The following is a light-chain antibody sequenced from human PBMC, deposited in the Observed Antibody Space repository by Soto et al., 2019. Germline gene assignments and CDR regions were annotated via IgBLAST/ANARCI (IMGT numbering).Light chain of an antibody. CDR1: QCVSSN. J-gene: IGKJ1*01. V-gene: IGKV3-15*01. Sequence: EIVMTQSPATLSVSPGERATLSCRASQCVSSNLAWYQQKPGQAPRLLIYGASTRATGIPARFSGSGSGTEFTLTISSLQSEDFAVYYCQHYNIWPPWTFGQGTKVEIK. CDR3: QHYNIWPPWT. CDR2: GAS.